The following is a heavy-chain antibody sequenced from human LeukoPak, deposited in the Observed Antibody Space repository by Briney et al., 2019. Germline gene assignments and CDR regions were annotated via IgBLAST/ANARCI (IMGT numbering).Heavy chain of an antibody. CDR3: AAVHCGGDCYSAFDY. V-gene: IGHV1-58*01. D-gene: IGHD2-21*02. CDR1: GFTFTSSA. J-gene: IGHJ4*02. CDR2: IVVGSGNT. Sequence: ASVKVCCKASGFTFTSSAVQWVRQARGQRLEWIGWIVVGSGNTNYAQKFQERVTITRDMSTSTAYMELSSLRSEDTAVYYCAAVHCGGDCYSAFDYWGQGTLVTVSS.